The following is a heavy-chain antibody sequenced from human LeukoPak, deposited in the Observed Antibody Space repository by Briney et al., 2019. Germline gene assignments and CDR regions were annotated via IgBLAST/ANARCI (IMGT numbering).Heavy chain of an antibody. D-gene: IGHD6-19*01. CDR1: GFTFSNYR. V-gene: IGHV3-7*01. CDR3: AGAVAGFFDY. Sequence: GGSLRLSCGASGFTFSNYRMNWVRQAPGKGLEWVANIKQDGSEKYYVDSVKGRFTVSRDNAKNSLYLQMNSLRAEDTAVYYCAGAVAGFFDYWGQGTLVTVSS. J-gene: IGHJ4*02. CDR2: IKQDGSEK.